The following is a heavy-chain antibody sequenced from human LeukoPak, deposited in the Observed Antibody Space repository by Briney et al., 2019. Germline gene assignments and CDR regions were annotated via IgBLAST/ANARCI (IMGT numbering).Heavy chain of an antibody. CDR2: IYYSGST. CDR3: ARHDPAVTFLDH. V-gene: IGHV4-59*08. CDR1: GGSISSYY. J-gene: IGHJ4*02. Sequence: PSETLSLTCTVSGGSISSYYWSWIRQPPGKGLEWIGYIYYSGSTNYNPSLKSRVTISVDTSKNQFSLKLSSVTAADTAVYYCARHDPAVTFLDHWGQGTLVTVSS. D-gene: IGHD4-23*01.